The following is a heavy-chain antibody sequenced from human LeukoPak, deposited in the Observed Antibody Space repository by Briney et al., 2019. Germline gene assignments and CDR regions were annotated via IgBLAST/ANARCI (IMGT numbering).Heavy chain of an antibody. Sequence: SETLSLTCAVSGGSFSDYYWSWIRQPPGKGLEWIGEINHSGSTNYNPSLKSRVTISIDTSKNQFSLRLSFVTAADTAVYYCARRAAMVPYYLYAMDVWGQGTTVTVSS. CDR2: INHSGST. V-gene: IGHV4-34*01. CDR3: ARRAAMVPYYLYAMDV. J-gene: IGHJ6*02. CDR1: GGSFSDYY. D-gene: IGHD5-18*01.